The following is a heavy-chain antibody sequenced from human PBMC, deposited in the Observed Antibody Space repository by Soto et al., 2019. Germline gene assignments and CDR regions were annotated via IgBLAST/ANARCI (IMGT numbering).Heavy chain of an antibody. J-gene: IGHJ3*02. D-gene: IGHD1-26*01. CDR3: ARALSGSYDALDI. CDR2: IWYDGSRK. V-gene: IGHV3-33*01. CDR1: GFTFSPHG. Sequence: GGSLRLSCVASGFTFSPHGMHWVRQAPGRGLEWVAVIWYDGSRKDYADSVEGRFTISRDNSKNTLHLQMNSLRAEDTAVYYCARALSGSYDALDIWGQGTVVTVSS.